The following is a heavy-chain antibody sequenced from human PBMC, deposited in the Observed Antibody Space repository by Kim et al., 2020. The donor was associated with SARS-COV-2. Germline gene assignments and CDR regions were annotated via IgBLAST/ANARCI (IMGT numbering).Heavy chain of an antibody. Sequence: GGSLRLSCTASGFTFGDYAMSWFRQAPGKGLEWVGFIRSKAYGGTTEYAASVKGRFTISRDDSKSIAYLQMNSLKTEDTAVYYCTREALYDSSGYGPVYWGQGTLVTVSS. V-gene: IGHV3-49*03. CDR2: IRSKAYGGTT. CDR3: TREALYDSSGYGPVY. CDR1: GFTFGDYA. D-gene: IGHD3-22*01. J-gene: IGHJ4*02.